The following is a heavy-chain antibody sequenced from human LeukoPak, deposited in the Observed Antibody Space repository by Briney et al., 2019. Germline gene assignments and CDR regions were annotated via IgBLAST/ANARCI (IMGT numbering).Heavy chain of an antibody. Sequence: GGSLRLSCAASGFTFSDYGMHWVRQAPGKGLEWVAVISYNGNNKYYADSVKGRFTISRDNSKNTLYLQMNSLRPDDTAVYYCARVSLYCSSTSCYDYWGQGTLVTVSS. J-gene: IGHJ4*02. CDR2: ISYNGNNK. D-gene: IGHD2-2*01. CDR1: GFTFSDYG. CDR3: ARVSLYCSSTSCYDY. V-gene: IGHV3-30*03.